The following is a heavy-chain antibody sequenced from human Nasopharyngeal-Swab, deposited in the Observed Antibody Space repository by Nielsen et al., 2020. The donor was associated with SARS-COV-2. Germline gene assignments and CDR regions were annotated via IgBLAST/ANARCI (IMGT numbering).Heavy chain of an antibody. D-gene: IGHD3-10*01. CDR2: ISAYNGNT. J-gene: IGHJ6*02. V-gene: IGHV1-18*01. CDR1: GYTFTSYG. CDR3: AREIITMVRDVYGMDV. Sequence: ASVKVSCKASGYTFTSYGTSWVRQAPGQGLEWMGWISAYNGNTNYAQKLQGRVTMTTDTSTSTAYMELRSLRSDDTAVYYCAREIITMVRDVYGMDVWGQGTTVTVSS.